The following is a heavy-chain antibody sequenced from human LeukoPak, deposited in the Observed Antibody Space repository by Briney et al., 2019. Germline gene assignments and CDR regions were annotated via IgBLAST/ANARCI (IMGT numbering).Heavy chain of an antibody. CDR2: IIPIFGTA. CDR1: GGTFSSYA. D-gene: IGHD6-13*01. CDR3: ARSDSGSWYETDY. J-gene: IGHJ4*02. V-gene: IGHV1-69*05. Sequence: ASVKVSCKASGGTFSSYAISWVRQAPGQGLEWMGGIIPIFGTANYAKKFQGRVTITTDESTSTAYMELSSLRSEDTAVYYCARSDSGSWYETDYWGQGTLVTVSS.